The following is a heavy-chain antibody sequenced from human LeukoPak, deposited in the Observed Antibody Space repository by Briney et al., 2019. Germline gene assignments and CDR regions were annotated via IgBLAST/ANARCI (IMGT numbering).Heavy chain of an antibody. Sequence: PGGSLRLSCAASGFTVSSNYMSWVRQAPGKGLEWVSVIYSGGSTYYADSVKGRFTISRDNSKNTLYLRMNSLRAEDTAVYYCARDLIVATTFDYWGQGTLVTVSS. CDR1: GFTVSSNY. CDR3: ARDLIVATTFDY. J-gene: IGHJ4*02. V-gene: IGHV3-53*01. CDR2: IYSGGST. D-gene: IGHD5-12*01.